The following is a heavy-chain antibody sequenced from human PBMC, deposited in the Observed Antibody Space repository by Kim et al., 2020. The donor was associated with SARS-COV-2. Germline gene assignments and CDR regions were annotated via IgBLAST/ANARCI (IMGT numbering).Heavy chain of an antibody. CDR1: GFTFDDYA. CDR3: AKDFAMSNPGEGIAFDY. CDR2: ISWDGGST. J-gene: IGHJ4*02. V-gene: IGHV3-43D*03. D-gene: IGHD6-13*01. Sequence: GGSLRLSCAASGFTFDDYAMHWVRQAPGKGLEWVSLISWDGGSTYYADSVKGRFTISRDNSKNSLYLQMNSLRAEDTALYYCAKDFAMSNPGEGIAFDYWGQGTLVTVSS.